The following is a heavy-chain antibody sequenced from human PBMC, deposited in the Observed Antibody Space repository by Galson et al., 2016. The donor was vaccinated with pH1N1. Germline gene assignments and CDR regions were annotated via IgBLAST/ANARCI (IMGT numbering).Heavy chain of an antibody. J-gene: IGHJ5*02. CDR3: ARSAQWLLYSRFDP. V-gene: IGHV4-39*07. CDR1: GGSISSDNYY. Sequence: LSLTCTVSGGSISSDNYYWGWIRQPPGKGLEWIGSFHHTDGTYYNPSLKSRVTISVDTSKSQISLTLSSVSAADTAMYYCARSAQWLLYSRFDPWGQGILVTVSS. D-gene: IGHD6-19*01. CDR2: FHHTDGT.